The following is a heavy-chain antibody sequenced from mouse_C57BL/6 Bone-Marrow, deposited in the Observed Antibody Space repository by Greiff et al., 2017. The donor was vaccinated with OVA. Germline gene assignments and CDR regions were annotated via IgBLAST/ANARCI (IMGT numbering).Heavy chain of an antibody. CDR2: ISDGGSYT. CDR1: GFTFSSYA. V-gene: IGHV5-4*01. J-gene: IGHJ2*01. Sequence: EVKLEESGGGLVKPGGSLKLSCAASGFTFSSYAMSWVRQTPEKRLEWVATISDGGSYTYYPDNVKGRFTISRDNAKNNLYLQMSHLKSEDTAMYYCAREDYYGNYLGYWGQGTTLTVSS. CDR3: AREDYYGNYLGY. D-gene: IGHD2-1*01.